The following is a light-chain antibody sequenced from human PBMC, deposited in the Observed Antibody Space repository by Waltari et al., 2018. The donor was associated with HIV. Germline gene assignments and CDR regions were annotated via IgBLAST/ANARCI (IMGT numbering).Light chain of an antibody. V-gene: IGLV1-44*01. CDR3: AAWDDSLAWV. CDR1: SPTIGSNT. Sequence: QPVPTQPPSASGNTGQRVTISCSGSSPTIGSNTINWYQQPPGTAPRLLIYSNHQRPSGVPERFSGSKSGTAASLAISGLQSEDEADYYCAAWDDSLAWVFGGGTKLTVL. J-gene: IGLJ3*02. CDR2: SNH.